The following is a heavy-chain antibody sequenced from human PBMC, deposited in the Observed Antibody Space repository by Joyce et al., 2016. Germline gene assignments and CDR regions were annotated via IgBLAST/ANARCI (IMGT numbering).Heavy chain of an antibody. V-gene: IGHV4-4*07. CDR2: IYTSWST. J-gene: IGHJ6*03. Sequence: QVQLQESGPGLVKPSEPLSLTCTVSGDSISSYYWTWIRQPAGKGLEWIGRIYTSWSTNYNPARKSRVTMSVDTAKNQFSLKVSSVTAADTAVYYCARGESHPHYYYYYMDVWGKGTTVTVSS. D-gene: IGHD3-10*01. CDR1: GDSISSYY. CDR3: ARGESHPHYYYYYMDV.